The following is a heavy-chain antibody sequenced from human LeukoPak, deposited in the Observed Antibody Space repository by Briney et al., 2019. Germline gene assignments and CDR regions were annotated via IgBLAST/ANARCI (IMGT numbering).Heavy chain of an antibody. CDR2: INHSGST. CDR3: ARRHGYYYDMDFDY. CDR1: SGSFSGNY. V-gene: IGHV4-34*01. J-gene: IGHJ4*02. D-gene: IGHD3-22*01. Sequence: PSETLSLTCDVYSGSFSGNYWSWIRQPPGKGLEWIGEINHSGSTNYNPSLKSRVTILVDTSKNQFSLKLSSVTAADTAVYYCARRHGYYYDMDFDYWGQGTLVTVSS.